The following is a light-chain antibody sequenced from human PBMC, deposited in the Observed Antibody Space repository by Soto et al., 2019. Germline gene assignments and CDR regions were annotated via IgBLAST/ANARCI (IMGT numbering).Light chain of an antibody. CDR3: QTWGTGIQV. CDR2: LNSDGSH. CDR1: SGHSSYA. J-gene: IGLJ1*01. V-gene: IGLV4-69*01. Sequence: QAVATQSPSASASLGASVKLTCTLSSGHSSYAIAWHQQQPEKGPRHLMKLNSDGSHSKGDGIPDRFSGSSSGAERYLTISSLQSEDEADYYCQTWGTGIQVFGTGTKVTV.